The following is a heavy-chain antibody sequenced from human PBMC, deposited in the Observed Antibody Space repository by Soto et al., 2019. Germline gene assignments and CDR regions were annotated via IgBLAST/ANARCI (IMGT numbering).Heavy chain of an antibody. CDR3: EREVVEMDV. CDR2: ISSSSRYT. J-gene: IGHJ6*02. Sequence: GGSLRLSCVASGFTFSDYYMSWVRQAPGKGLEWVSFISSSSRYTNYADSVKGRFTISRDNAKNTLYLHMTSLRAEDTAVYYCEREVVEMDVWGQGTTVTVSS. CDR1: GFTFSDYY. D-gene: IGHD2-15*01. V-gene: IGHV3-11*06.